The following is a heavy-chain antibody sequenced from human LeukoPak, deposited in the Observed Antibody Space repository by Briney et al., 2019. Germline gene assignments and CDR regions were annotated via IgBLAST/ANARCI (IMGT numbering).Heavy chain of an antibody. CDR2: IYSGGST. Sequence: GGSLRLSCAASGFTVSSNYMSWVRQAPGKGLEWVSVIYSGGSTYYADSVKGRFTISRDNSKNTLYLQMNSLRAEDTAVYYCARHGARVAGTLPPWFDPWGQGTLVTISS. CDR3: ARHGARVAGTLPPWFDP. D-gene: IGHD6-19*01. V-gene: IGHV3-66*04. CDR1: GFTVSSNY. J-gene: IGHJ5*02.